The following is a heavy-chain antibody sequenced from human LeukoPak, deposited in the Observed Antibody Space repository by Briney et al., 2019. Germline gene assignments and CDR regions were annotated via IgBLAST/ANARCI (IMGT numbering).Heavy chain of an antibody. D-gene: IGHD3-10*01. CDR1: GGPISSYY. CDR2: IYYSGST. V-gene: IGHV4-59*01. Sequence: PSETLSLTCTVSGGPISSYYWSWIRQPPGKGLEWIGYIYYSGSTNYNPSLKSRVTISVDTSKNQFSLKLSSVTAADTAVYYCARYRDGTGDWGQGTLVTVSS. CDR3: ARYRDGTGD. J-gene: IGHJ4*02.